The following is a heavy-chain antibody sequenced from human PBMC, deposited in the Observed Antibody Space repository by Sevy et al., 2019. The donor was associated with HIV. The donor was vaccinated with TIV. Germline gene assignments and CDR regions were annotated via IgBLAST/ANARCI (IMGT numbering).Heavy chain of an antibody. V-gene: IGHV3-11*01. J-gene: IGHJ2*01. Sequence: GGSLRLSCAASGFTFSDYYMSWIRQAPGRGLEWVSYISSSGSTIYYADSVKGRFTISRDNAKNSLYLQMNSLRAEDTAVYYCARLSIATVIDYWYFDLWGRGTLVTVSS. CDR2: ISSSGSTI. D-gene: IGHD4-17*01. CDR1: GFTFSDYY. CDR3: ARLSIATVIDYWYFDL.